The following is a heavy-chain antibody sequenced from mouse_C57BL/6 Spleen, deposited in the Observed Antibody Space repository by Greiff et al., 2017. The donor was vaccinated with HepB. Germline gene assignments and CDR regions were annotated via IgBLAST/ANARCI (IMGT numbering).Heavy chain of an antibody. CDR3: ARMGDHVGFAY. D-gene: IGHD3-3*01. CDR1: GYTITDYN. Sequence: EVQLQQSGPELVKPGASVKMSCKASGYTITDYNMHWVKQSHGRSLEWIGYINPNNGGTSYNQKFKGQATLTVDKSSSTAYLELRSLTTEDSAVYYCARMGDHVGFAYWGQGTLVTVSA. CDR2: INPNNGGT. J-gene: IGHJ3*01. V-gene: IGHV1-22*01.